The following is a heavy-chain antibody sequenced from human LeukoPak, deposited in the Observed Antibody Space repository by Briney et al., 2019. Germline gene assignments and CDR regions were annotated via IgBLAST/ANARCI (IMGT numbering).Heavy chain of an antibody. CDR2: IYTSENT. J-gene: IGHJ4*02. CDR3: ARGPYYYDSSGNFDY. Sequence: SETLSLTCTVSGGSISSGSYYWSWIRQPAGKGLEWIGRIYTSENTNYNPSLKSRVTISVGTSKNQFSLNLSSVTAADTAVYYCARGPYYYDSSGNFDYWGQGTLVTVSS. D-gene: IGHD3-22*01. CDR1: GGSISSGSYY. V-gene: IGHV4-61*02.